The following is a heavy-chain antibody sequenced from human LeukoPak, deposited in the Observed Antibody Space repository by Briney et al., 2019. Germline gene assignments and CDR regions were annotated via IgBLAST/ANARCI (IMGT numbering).Heavy chain of an antibody. CDR3: ARFYSGSYDRSNWFDP. V-gene: IGHV4-61*02. Sequence: PSQTLSLTCTVSGGSISSGSYYWSWIRQPAGKGLEWIGRIYTSGSTNYNPSLKSRVTISVDTSKNQFSLKLSSVTAADTAVYYCARFYSGSYDRSNWFDPWGQGTLVTVSS. D-gene: IGHD1-26*01. CDR2: IYTSGST. J-gene: IGHJ5*02. CDR1: GGSISSGSYY.